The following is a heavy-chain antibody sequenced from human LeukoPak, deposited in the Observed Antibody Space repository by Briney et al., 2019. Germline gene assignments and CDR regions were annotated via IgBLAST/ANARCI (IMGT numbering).Heavy chain of an antibody. V-gene: IGHV3-30*02. CDR2: IRYDGSNK. J-gene: IGHJ4*02. CDR1: GFTFSSYG. D-gene: IGHD3-3*01. Sequence: GGSLRLSCAASGFTFSSYGMHWVRQAPGKGLEWVAFIRYDGSNKYYADSVKGRYTISRDNSKNTLYLQMNSLRAEDTAVYYCAKDRDDFWSGYYGYYFDYWGQGTLVTVSS. CDR3: AKDRDDFWSGYYGYYFDY.